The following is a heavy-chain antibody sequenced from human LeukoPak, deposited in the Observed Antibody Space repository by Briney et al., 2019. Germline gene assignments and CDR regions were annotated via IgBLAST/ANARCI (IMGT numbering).Heavy chain of an antibody. Sequence: SETLSLTCTVSGYSISTSYYWGWIRQPPGKGLEWIGSIYHSGNTYYNPSLKSRVTISVDTSKNQFSLKLSSVTAADTAVYYCARGSETPYYYYMDVWGKGTTVTVSS. CDR3: ARGSETPYYYYMDV. V-gene: IGHV4-38-2*02. CDR1: GYSISTSYY. CDR2: IYHSGNT. J-gene: IGHJ6*03.